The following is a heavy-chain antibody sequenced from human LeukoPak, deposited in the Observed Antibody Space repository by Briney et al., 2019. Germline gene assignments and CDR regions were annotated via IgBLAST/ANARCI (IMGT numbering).Heavy chain of an antibody. CDR2: ISGSGGST. J-gene: IGHJ5*02. V-gene: IGHV3-23*01. CDR3: ARDREYTDYLHNWFDP. Sequence: PGGSLRLSCAASGFTFSSYAMSWVRQAPGKGLEWVSAISGSGGSTYYADSVKGRFTISRDNSKNTLYLQMTGLSPEDTAVYSCARDREYTDYLHNWFDPWGQGTLVTVSS. CDR1: GFTFSSYA. D-gene: IGHD3-16*01.